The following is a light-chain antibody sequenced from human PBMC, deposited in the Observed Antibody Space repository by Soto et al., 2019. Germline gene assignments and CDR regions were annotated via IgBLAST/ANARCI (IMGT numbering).Light chain of an antibody. J-gene: IGLJ2*01. CDR3: AAWDDSLNGVV. V-gene: IGLV1-44*01. CDR2: SNN. Sequence: QSVLTQPPSASGTPGQRVTLSCSVSSSNIGSNTVNWYQQLPGTAPKLLIYSNNQRPSGVPDRFSGSKSGTSASLAISGRQSEDDADDYCAAWDDSLNGVVFGGGTKLTVL. CDR1: SSNIGSNT.